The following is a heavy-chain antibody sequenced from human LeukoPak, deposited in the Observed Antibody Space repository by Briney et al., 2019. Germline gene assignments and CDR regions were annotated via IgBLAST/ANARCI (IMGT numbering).Heavy chain of an antibody. D-gene: IGHD4-17*01. Sequence: PGGSLRLSXAASGFTFSTYAMSWVRQAPGKGLEWVSVISGSGGSTYYADSVKGRFTISRDNSKNTLYLQINSLRAEDTAVYYCAKRYGDCADDAFDIWGQGTMVTVSS. V-gene: IGHV3-23*01. CDR1: GFTFSTYA. J-gene: IGHJ3*02. CDR2: ISGSGGST. CDR3: AKRYGDCADDAFDI.